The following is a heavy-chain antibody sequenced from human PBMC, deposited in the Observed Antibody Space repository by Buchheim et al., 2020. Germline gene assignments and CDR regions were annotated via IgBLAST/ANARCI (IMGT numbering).Heavy chain of an antibody. Sequence: EVHLLESGGGLVQPGESLRLSCAASGFTFSSYAMSWVRQAPGKGLEWVSGISGSGANTFNADSEKGRFIISRDNSKNTLYLQMNSLRAEDTAVYYCAKDYHDSSGYYGYYFDSWGPGTL. J-gene: IGHJ4*02. CDR2: ISGSGANT. V-gene: IGHV3-23*01. D-gene: IGHD3-22*01. CDR3: AKDYHDSSGYYGYYFDS. CDR1: GFTFSSYA.